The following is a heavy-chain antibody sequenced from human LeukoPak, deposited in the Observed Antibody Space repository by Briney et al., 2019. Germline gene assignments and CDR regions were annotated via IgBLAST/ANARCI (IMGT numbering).Heavy chain of an antibody. V-gene: IGHV3-30*02. D-gene: IGHD6-13*01. Sequence: PGGSLTLSCAASGFIFSSYGMHWVRQAPGKGLEWVAFIRYDGSNKYYSDSVKVRFTISRDNYKNTLYLQMNSLRAEDTAVYYCAKDQYHSSRYDYWGQGTLVTVSS. J-gene: IGHJ4*02. CDR3: AKDQYHSSRYDY. CDR2: IRYDGSNK. CDR1: GFIFSSYG.